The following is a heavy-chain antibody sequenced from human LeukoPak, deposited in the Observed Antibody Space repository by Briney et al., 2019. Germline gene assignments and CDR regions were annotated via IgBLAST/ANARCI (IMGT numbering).Heavy chain of an antibody. Sequence: GGSLRLSCAASGFTFSSYAMHWVRQAPGKGLEWVAVISYDGSNKYYADSVKGRFTISRDNSKNTLYLQMNSLRAEDTAVYYCTKSPSYYDSNALGALGYWGQGTLVTVSS. J-gene: IGHJ4*02. V-gene: IGHV3-30-3*02. CDR2: ISYDGSNK. CDR3: TKSPSYYDSNALGALGY. D-gene: IGHD3-22*01. CDR1: GFTFSSYA.